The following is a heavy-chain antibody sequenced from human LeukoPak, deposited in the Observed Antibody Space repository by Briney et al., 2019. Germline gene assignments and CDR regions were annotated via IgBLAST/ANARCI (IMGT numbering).Heavy chain of an antibody. Sequence: ASVKVSCMASGYTFTSYGVSWVRQAPGQGLEWMGWISAYNGNTNYAQKLQGRVTMTTDTSTSTAYMELRSLRSDDTSVYFCARDGGYGSGSNIIDYWGQGTLVTVSS. V-gene: IGHV1-18*01. J-gene: IGHJ4*02. CDR3: ARDGGYGSGSNIIDY. CDR2: ISAYNGNT. CDR1: GYTFTSYG. D-gene: IGHD3-10*01.